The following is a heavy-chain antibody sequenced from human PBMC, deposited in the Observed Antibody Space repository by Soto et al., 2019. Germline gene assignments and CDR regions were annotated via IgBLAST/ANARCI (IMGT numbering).Heavy chain of an antibody. J-gene: IGHJ3*02. Sequence: GESLKISCKGSGYSFTSYWIGWVRQMPGKGLEWMGIIYPGDSDTRYSPSFQGQVTISADKSISTAYLQGSSLKASDTAMYYCARQRGYYGSGSPDRDAFDIWGQGTMVTVSS. CDR2: IYPGDSDT. V-gene: IGHV5-51*01. D-gene: IGHD3-10*01. CDR1: GYSFTSYW. CDR3: ARQRGYYGSGSPDRDAFDI.